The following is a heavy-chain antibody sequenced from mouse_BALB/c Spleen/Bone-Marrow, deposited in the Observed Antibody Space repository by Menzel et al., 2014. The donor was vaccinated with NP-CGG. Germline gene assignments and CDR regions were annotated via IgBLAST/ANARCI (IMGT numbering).Heavy chain of an antibody. D-gene: IGHD1-1*01. CDR3: ARRDGSTYYYAMDY. V-gene: IGHV1-80*01. CDR2: IYPGDGDT. J-gene: IGHJ4*01. CDR1: GYAFSNYW. Sequence: QVQLKESGAELVRPGSTVKISCKASGYAFSNYWMNWVKQRPGQGLEWIGQIYPGDGDTTYNGKFKGKATLTADKSSSTAYMQLSSLTSEDSAVYFCARRDGSTYYYAMDYWGQGTSVTVSS.